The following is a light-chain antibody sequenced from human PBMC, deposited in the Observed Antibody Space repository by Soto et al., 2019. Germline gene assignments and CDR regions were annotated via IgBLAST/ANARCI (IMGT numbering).Light chain of an antibody. CDR3: SSYRSSSTVFYG. CDR1: SSDAGGYKY. CDR2: EVI. J-gene: IGLJ1*01. Sequence: QSALTQPASVSGSPGQSITISCTGTSSDAGGYKYVSWYQQHPGKAPKLMIYEVINRPSGVSNRFSGSKSGNTASLTISGLQAEDEADYYCSSYRSSSTVFYGFGTGTKVTVL. V-gene: IGLV2-14*01.